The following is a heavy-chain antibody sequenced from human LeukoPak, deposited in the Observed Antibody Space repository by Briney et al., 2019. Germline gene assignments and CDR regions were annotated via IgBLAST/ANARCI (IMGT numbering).Heavy chain of an antibody. CDR2: ISWNSGRT. J-gene: IGHJ4*02. CDR1: GFTCDDYA. CDR3: ARVGQWLPIDY. Sequence: QPGRSVRRSCTASGFTCDDYAMHWVRQGPGKGLEWVSGISWNSGRTDYADSVKGRFTISRDNAKNSLYLQMNSLRAEDTAVYYCARVGQWLPIDYWGQGTLVTVSS. V-gene: IGHV3-9*01. D-gene: IGHD6-19*01.